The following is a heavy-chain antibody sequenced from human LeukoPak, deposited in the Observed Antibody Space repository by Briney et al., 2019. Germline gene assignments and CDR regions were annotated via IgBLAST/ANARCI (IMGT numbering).Heavy chain of an antibody. V-gene: IGHV3-53*01. Sequence: PGGSLRLSCAASGFTVSSNYMSWVRQAPGKGLEWVSVIYSGGSTYYADSVKGRFTISRDNSKNTLYLQMNSLRAEDTAVYYCARDRGNYDFWSGLYTNDAFDIWGQGTMVTVSS. CDR1: GFTVSSNY. CDR2: IYSGGST. CDR3: ARDRGNYDFWSGLYTNDAFDI. D-gene: IGHD3-3*01. J-gene: IGHJ3*02.